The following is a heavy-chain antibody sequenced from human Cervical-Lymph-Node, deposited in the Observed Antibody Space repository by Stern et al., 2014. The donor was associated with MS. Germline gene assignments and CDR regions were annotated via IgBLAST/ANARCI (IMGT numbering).Heavy chain of an antibody. V-gene: IGHV1-24*01. J-gene: IGHJ4*02. CDR3: ATPLTRYDSSGFDY. CDR1: GYTLTELS. CDR2: FDPEEGET. Sequence: VQLVESGDEVKKPGASVKVSCKVSGYTLTELSMHWVRQAPGKGLEWMGGFDPEEGETIYAQKFQGRVTMTEDTSTDTAYMELSSLRSEDTAVYYCATPLTRYDSSGFDYWGQGTLVTVSS. D-gene: IGHD3-22*01.